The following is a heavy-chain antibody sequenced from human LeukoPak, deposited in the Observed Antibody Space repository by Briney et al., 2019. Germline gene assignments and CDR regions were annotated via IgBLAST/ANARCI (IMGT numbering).Heavy chain of an antibody. CDR3: TRPPDYYDSSGYYSHDY. Sequence: QPGGSLRLSCAASGFTFSGSAMHWVRQASGKGLEWVGRIRSKANSYATAYAASVKGRFTISRDDSKNTAYLQMNSLKTEDTAVYYCTRPPDYYDSSGYYSHDYWGQGTLVTVSS. CDR1: GFTFSGSA. D-gene: IGHD3-22*01. V-gene: IGHV3-73*01. J-gene: IGHJ4*02. CDR2: IRSKANSYAT.